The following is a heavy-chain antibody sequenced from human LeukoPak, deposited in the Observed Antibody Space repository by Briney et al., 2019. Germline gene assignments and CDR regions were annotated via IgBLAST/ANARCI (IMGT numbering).Heavy chain of an antibody. CDR3: AREREFEGAILYFDY. V-gene: IGHV1-46*01. J-gene: IGHJ4*02. CDR1: GGTFSSYA. Sequence: ASVKVSCKASGGTFSSYAISWVRQAPGQGLEWMGIINPSGGSTSYAQKFQGRVTMTRDTSTSTVYMELSSLRSEDTAVYYCAREREFEGAILYFDYWGQGTLVTVSS. CDR2: INPSGGST. D-gene: IGHD3-16*02.